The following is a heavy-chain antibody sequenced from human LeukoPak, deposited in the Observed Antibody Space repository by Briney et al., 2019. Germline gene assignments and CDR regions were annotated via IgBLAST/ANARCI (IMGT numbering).Heavy chain of an antibody. CDR1: GFTFGDYA. CDR3: AKDTAAGGLYYFDY. Sequence: GGSLRLSCAASGFTFGDYAMHWVRQAPGKGLEWVSGISWNSGSIGYADSVKGRFTISRDNAKNSLYLQMNSLRAEDMALYYCAKDTAAGGLYYFDYWGQGTLVTVSS. CDR2: ISWNSGSI. V-gene: IGHV3-9*03. D-gene: IGHD6-13*01. J-gene: IGHJ4*02.